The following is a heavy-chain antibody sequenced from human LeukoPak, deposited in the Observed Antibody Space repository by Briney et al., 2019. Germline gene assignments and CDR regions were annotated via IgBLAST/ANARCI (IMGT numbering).Heavy chain of an antibody. CDR3: ARDLGGIYFDY. CDR1: DASISGYY. J-gene: IGHJ4*02. CDR2: IHFSGST. D-gene: IGHD1-26*01. V-gene: IGHV4-59*01. Sequence: SETLSLTCTVSDASISGYYWSWVRQPPGKGLEWIGSIHFSGSTNYNPSLRSRVTISVDTSKNQLSLKLSSVTAADTAVYYCARDLGGIYFDYWGQGTLVTVSS.